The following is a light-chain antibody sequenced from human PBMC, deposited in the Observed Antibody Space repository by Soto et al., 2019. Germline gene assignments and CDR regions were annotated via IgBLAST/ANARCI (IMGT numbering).Light chain of an antibody. CDR3: QQYGSSYPLT. Sequence: IVLTQSPCTLSVSPGESATLSCRASRSLDSGQLAWYQQKVGRAPRLLIYGASTRATGIPDRFSGSGSGTDFTLTIIRLEPEDFVVYYCQQYGSSYPLTFGGGTKVDIK. CDR2: GAS. J-gene: IGKJ4*01. CDR1: RSLDSGQ. V-gene: IGKV3-20*01.